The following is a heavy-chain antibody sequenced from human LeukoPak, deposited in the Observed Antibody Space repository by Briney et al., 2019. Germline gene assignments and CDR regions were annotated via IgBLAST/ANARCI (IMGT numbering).Heavy chain of an antibody. CDR3: AREQYISGKSLDY. Sequence: PGGSLRLSCAASGFTFSDYYMSWIRQAPGKGLEWVSYISSSGSFIYYADSVKGRFTISRDNAKNSLYLQMDSLRAEDTAVYYCAREQYISGKSLDYWGQGKLVTVSS. CDR2: ISSSGSFI. CDR1: GFTFSDYY. V-gene: IGHV3-11*04. D-gene: IGHD3-10*01. J-gene: IGHJ4*01.